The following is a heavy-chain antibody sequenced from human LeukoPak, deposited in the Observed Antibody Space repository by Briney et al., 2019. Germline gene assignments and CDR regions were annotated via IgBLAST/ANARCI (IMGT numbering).Heavy chain of an antibody. J-gene: IGHJ3*02. V-gene: IGHV3-11*04. CDR1: GFTFSDYY. CDR3: AKLVVPAAMRAFDI. D-gene: IGHD2-2*01. Sequence: GGSLRLSCAASGFTFSDYYMSWIRQAPGKGLEWDSYISSSGSTIYYADSVKGRFTISRDNAKNSLYLQMNSLRAEDTAVYYCAKLVVPAAMRAFDIWGQGTMVTVSS. CDR2: ISSSGSTI.